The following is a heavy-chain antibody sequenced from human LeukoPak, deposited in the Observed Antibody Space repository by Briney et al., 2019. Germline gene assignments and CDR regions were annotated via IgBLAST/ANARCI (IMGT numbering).Heavy chain of an antibody. CDR3: ARDKRLTPYYYDSSGNDY. CDR2: IKQDGSEK. J-gene: IGHJ4*02. D-gene: IGHD3-22*01. V-gene: IGHV3-7*01. CDR1: GFTFSSYW. Sequence: GGSLRLSCAASGFTFSSYWMSWVRQAPGKGLEWVANIKQDGSEKYYVDSVKGRFTISRDNAKNSLYLQMNSLRAEDTAVYYCARDKRLTPYYYDSSGNDYWGQGTMVTVSS.